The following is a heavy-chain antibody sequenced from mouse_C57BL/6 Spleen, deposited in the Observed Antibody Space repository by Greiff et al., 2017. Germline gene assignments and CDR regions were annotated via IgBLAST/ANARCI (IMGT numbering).Heavy chain of an antibody. CDR1: GYSITSGYY. Sequence: VQLKESGPGLVKPSQSLSLTCSVTGYSITSGYYWNWIRQFPGNNLEWMGYISYDGSNNYNPSLKNRISITRDTSKNQFFLKLNAVTTEDTATYYCARGDDYEGAMDDWGKGTSVTVSS. V-gene: IGHV3-6*01. CDR2: ISYDGSN. J-gene: IGHJ4*01. CDR3: ARGDDYEGAMDD. D-gene: IGHD2-4*01.